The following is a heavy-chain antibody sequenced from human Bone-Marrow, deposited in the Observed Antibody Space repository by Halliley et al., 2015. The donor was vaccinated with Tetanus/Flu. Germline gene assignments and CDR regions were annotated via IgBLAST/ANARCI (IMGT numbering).Heavy chain of an antibody. J-gene: IGHJ5*02. D-gene: IGHD3-10*01. V-gene: IGHV4-30-4*01. CDR1: GGSVTGGIYY. Sequence: TLSLTCDVSGGSVTGGIYYWSWVRQPPGKGLEWIGYIYYNGNTYYKPSLKSRVTISLDTSKNQVSLNLTSVTAADTAVYFCVRGSGDKGTSGASWFAPWGQGPPVTVSS. CDR2: IYYNGNT. CDR3: VRGSGDKGTSGASWFAP.